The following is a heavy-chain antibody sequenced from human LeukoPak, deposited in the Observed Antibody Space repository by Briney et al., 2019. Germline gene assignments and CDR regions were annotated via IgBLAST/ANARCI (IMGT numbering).Heavy chain of an antibody. V-gene: IGHV1-24*01. Sequence: ASVKVSCKVSGYTLTELSMHWVRQAPGKGLEWMGGFDPEDGETIYAQKFQGRVTMTEDTSTDTAYMELSSLRSEDTAVYYCATDREMGYYYGMDVWGQGTTATVSS. J-gene: IGHJ6*02. D-gene: IGHD2-8*01. CDR2: FDPEDGET. CDR1: GYTLTELS. CDR3: ATDREMGYYYGMDV.